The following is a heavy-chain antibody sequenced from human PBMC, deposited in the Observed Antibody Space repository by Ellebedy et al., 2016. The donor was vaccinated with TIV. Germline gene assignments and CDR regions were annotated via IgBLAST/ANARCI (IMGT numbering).Heavy chain of an antibody. V-gene: IGHV3-66*01. J-gene: IGHJ4*02. CDR3: ASSPSQGY. CDR1: GFTVSIYY. Sequence: PGGSLRLSCAASGFTVSIYYMSWVRQAPGRGLEWVSLIYSGDEAHYADSVKGRFTISRDSSQNTLYLQMDSLRAEDTAVYYCASSPSQGYWGQGTLVTVSS. CDR2: IYSGDEA.